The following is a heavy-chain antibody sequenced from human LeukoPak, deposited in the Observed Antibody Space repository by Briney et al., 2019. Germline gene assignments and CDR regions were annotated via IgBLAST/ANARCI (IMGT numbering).Heavy chain of an antibody. D-gene: IGHD4-17*01. V-gene: IGHV3-48*03. CDR1: GFTFSSYE. CDR3: AREGDYGDYLFDY. Sequence: GGSLRLSCAASGFTFSSYEMNWVRQAPGKGLEWVSYISSSGSTIYYADSVKGRFTISRDNAKNSLYLQMNSLRAEDTAVYYCAREGDYGDYLFDYWGQGTLVTVSS. CDR2: ISSSGSTI. J-gene: IGHJ4*02.